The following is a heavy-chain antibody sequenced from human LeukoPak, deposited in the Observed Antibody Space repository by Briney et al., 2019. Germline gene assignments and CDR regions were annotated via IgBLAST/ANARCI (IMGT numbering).Heavy chain of an antibody. CDR2: IYYSGST. D-gene: IGHD3-10*01. CDR1: GGSISSSSYY. CDR3: ARDDVRGASGANYFDY. J-gene: IGHJ4*02. V-gene: IGHV4-39*02. Sequence: KTSETLSLTCTVSGGSISSSSYYWGWIRQPPGKGLEWIGSIYYSGSTYYNPSLKSRVTISVDTSKNQFSLKLSSVTAADTAVYYCARDDVRGASGANYFDYWGQGTLVTVSS.